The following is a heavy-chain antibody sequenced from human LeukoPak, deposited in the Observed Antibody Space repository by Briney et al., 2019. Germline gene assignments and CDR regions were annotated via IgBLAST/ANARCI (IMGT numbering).Heavy chain of an antibody. CDR1: GFTFSSYA. CDR3: AKDSEGGAARRWGNFFDY. D-gene: IGHD6-6*01. Sequence: PGGSLRLSCAASGFTFSSYAMSWVRQAPGKGLEWVSAISGSGGSTYYADSVKGRFTISRDNSKNTLYPQMNSLRAEDTAVYYCAKDSEGGAARRWGNFFDYWGQGTPVTVSS. CDR2: ISGSGGST. J-gene: IGHJ4*02. V-gene: IGHV3-23*01.